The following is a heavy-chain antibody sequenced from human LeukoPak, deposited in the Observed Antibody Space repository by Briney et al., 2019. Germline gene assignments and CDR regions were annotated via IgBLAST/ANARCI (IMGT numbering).Heavy chain of an antibody. Sequence: PGGSLRLSCAASGFTFNRYNMNWVRQAPGKGLEWVSSISSSSSYIYYADSARGRFTISRDYAKNSLYLQIYNLRAEDTALYYCTRDVSGSYSFDYWGQGTLVTVSS. V-gene: IGHV3-21*01. CDR3: TRDVSGSYSFDY. CDR1: GFTFNRYN. CDR2: ISSSSSYI. D-gene: IGHD1-26*01. J-gene: IGHJ4*02.